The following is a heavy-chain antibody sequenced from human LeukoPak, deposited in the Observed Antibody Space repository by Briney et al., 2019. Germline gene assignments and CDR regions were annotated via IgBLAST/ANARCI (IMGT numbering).Heavy chain of an antibody. CDR2: ISYDGSNK. J-gene: IGHJ4*02. CDR1: GFTFNSYA. CDR3: GKDRQLDC. Sequence: GGSLRLSCAASGFTFNSYAMHWVRQAPGKGLEWVAVISYDGSNKYYADSVKGRFTISRDNSKNTLFLQMDSLRAEDTAVYYCGKDRQLDCWGQGTLVTVSS. D-gene: IGHD1-1*01. V-gene: IGHV3-30-3*01.